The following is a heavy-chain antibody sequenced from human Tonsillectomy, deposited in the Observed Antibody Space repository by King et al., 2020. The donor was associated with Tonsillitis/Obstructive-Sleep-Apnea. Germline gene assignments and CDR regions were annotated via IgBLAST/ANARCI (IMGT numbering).Heavy chain of an antibody. CDR1: GFTFSNYW. CDR3: ARDIYSGFDSLYFVY. Sequence: VQLVESGGGLVQPGGSQRLSCAVSGFTFSNYWMTWVRQAPGKGLEWVANIKQDGSEKYYVDSVKGRFTISRDNAKNSLFLQMNSLRADDTAVYYCARDIYSGFDSLYFVYWGQGTLVTVSS. V-gene: IGHV3-7*04. D-gene: IGHD5-12*01. J-gene: IGHJ4*02. CDR2: IKQDGSEK.